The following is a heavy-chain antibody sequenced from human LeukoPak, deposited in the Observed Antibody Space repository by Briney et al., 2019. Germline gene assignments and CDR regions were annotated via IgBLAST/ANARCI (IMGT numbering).Heavy chain of an antibody. Sequence: GGSLRLSCAASGFTFSSYSMNWVRQAPGKGLEWVSSIFSTGTYIYYADSVEGRFTISRDNAKNSLSLQMNSLRAEDTAIYYCATGGGIFNLWGQGTLVTVSS. V-gene: IGHV3-21*01. CDR1: GFTFSSYS. J-gene: IGHJ5*02. CDR3: ATGGGIFNL. CDR2: IFSTGTYI. D-gene: IGHD2/OR15-2a*01.